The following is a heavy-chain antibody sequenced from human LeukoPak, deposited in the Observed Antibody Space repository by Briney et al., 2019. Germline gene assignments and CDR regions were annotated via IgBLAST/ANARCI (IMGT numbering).Heavy chain of an antibody. Sequence: GGSLRLSCAASGFKYGDFAMHWVRHAPGKGLEGGAYISWNSGVIHYSDSVKGRVTISRDNRRNSLYLQMNSLRAEDTAFYYCARTASSSSRHETYFVLWGQGTLVAVSS. CDR3: ARTASSSSRHETYFVL. J-gene: IGHJ4*02. D-gene: IGHD6-13*01. CDR1: GFKYGDFA. V-gene: IGHV3-9*01. CDR2: ISWNSGVI.